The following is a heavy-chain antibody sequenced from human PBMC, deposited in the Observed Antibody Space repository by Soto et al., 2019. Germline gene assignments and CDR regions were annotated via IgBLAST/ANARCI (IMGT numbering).Heavy chain of an antibody. D-gene: IGHD4-17*01. CDR1: GFTFSSYA. CDR2: ISGSGGST. CDR3: VKVGDGDYYYYYYMDV. J-gene: IGHJ6*03. Sequence: GGSLRLSCAASGFTFSSYAMSWVRQAPGKGLEWVSAISGSGGSTYYADSVKGRFTISRDNSKNTLYLQMSSLRAEDTAVYYCVKVGDGDYYYYYYMDVWGKGTTVTVSS. V-gene: IGHV3-23*01.